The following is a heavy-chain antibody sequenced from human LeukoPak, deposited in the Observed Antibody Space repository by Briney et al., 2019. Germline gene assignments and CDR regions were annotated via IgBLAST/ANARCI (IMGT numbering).Heavy chain of an antibody. CDR2: IWYEGTNI. Sequence: GRSLRLSCAASGFTFSSHGMHWVRQAPGKGLEWVAVIWYEGTNIYYADSVKGRFIISRDNSKNTLYLQMDSLRVEDTAVYYCATSPRDSEYAHFDHWGQGTLVTVSS. CDR1: GFTFSSHG. J-gene: IGHJ4*02. CDR3: ATSPRDSEYAHFDH. V-gene: IGHV3-33*01. D-gene: IGHD2-2*01.